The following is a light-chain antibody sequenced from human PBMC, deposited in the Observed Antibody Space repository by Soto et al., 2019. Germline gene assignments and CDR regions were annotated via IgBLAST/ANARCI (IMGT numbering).Light chain of an antibody. CDR3: RSYAGSNNFWL. V-gene: IGLV2-8*01. Sequence: QSALTQPPSASGSPGQSVTISCTGTSSDVGGYNYVSWYQQHPGKAPKLMIYEVSTRPSGVPDRVSGSKSGNTASLTVSGLQAEDEADYYCRSYAGSNNFWLFGGGTKLTVL. CDR1: SSDVGGYNY. CDR2: EVS. J-gene: IGLJ3*02.